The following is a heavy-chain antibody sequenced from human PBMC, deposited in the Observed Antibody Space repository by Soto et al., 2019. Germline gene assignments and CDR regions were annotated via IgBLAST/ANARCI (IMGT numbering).Heavy chain of an antibody. D-gene: IGHD5-18*01. CDR1: GFTFSSYA. CDR3: AKDATWESGYGLLYYFDY. J-gene: IGHJ4*02. CDR2: ISGSGGST. Sequence: EVQLLESGGGLVQPGGSLRLSCAASGFTFSSYAMSWVRQAPGKGLEWVSAISGSGGSTYYADSVKGRFTISRDNSKNTLYLQMNSLRAEDTAVYYCAKDATWESGYGLLYYFDYWGQGTLVTVSS. V-gene: IGHV3-23*01.